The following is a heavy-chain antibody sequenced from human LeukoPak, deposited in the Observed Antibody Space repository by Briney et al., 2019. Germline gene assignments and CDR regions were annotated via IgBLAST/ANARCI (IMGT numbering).Heavy chain of an antibody. D-gene: IGHD2-15*01. CDR2: IYYSGST. Sequence: PSQTLSLTCTVSGGSISSGGYYWSWIRQHPGKGLEWIGYIYYSGSTYYNPSLKSRVTISVDTSKNQFSLKLSSVTAADTAVYYCARGAVVADTPHWFDPWGQGTLVTVSS. CDR3: ARGAVVADTPHWFDP. J-gene: IGHJ5*02. V-gene: IGHV4-31*03. CDR1: GGSISSGGYY.